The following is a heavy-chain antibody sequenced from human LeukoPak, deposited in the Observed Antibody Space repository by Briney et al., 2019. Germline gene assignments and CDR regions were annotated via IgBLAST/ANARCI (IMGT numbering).Heavy chain of an antibody. CDR2: IYTSGST. CDR3: ARKTYYSPYSFDY. CDR1: GGSISSGSYY. V-gene: IGHV4-61*02. J-gene: IGHJ4*02. Sequence: SSQTLSLTCTVSGGSISSGSYYWSWIRQPAGKGLEWIGRIYTSGSTNYNPSLKSRVTISVDTSKNQFSLKLSSVTAADTAVYYCARKTYYSPYSFDYWGQGTLVTVSS. D-gene: IGHD3-22*01.